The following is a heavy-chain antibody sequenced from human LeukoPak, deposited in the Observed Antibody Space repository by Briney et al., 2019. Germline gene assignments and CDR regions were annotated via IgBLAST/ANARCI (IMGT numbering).Heavy chain of an antibody. V-gene: IGHV5-51*01. CDR2: IYPGDSDT. CDR1: GYSFTSYW. J-gene: IGHJ4*02. CDR3: ARLGGGGYSYGSCLY. Sequence: GESLRISCKGSGYSFTSYWIGWVRQMPGKGPEWMGIIYPGDSDTRYSPSFQGQVTISADKSISTAYLQWSSLKASDTAMYYCARLGGGGYSYGSCLYWGQGTLVTVSS. D-gene: IGHD5-18*01.